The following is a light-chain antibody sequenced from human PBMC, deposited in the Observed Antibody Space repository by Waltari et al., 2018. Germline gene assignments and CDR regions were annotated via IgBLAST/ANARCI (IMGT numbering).Light chain of an antibody. V-gene: IGKV4-1*01. Sequence: DIVMTQSPDSLAVSLGERATIDCKSSQSVLSSSNNKNYLAWYQQKPGQPPKLFIYWASTRQSGVPDRFSGSGSGTDFTLTISSLQPEDFATYFCQQANSFPITFGQGTRLEIK. J-gene: IGKJ5*01. CDR2: WAS. CDR1: QSVLSSSNNKNY. CDR3: QQANSFPIT.